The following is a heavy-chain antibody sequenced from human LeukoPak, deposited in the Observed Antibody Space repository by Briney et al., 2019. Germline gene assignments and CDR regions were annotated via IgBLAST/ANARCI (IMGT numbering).Heavy chain of an antibody. V-gene: IGHV4-39*07. CDR3: ARVEKGYPGIAAAGTRGKPIGYYFDY. Sequence: SETLSLTCTVSGGSITSSSYYWGWIRQPPGKGLEWIGSIYYSGSTYYNPSLKSRVTISVDTSKNQFSLKLSSVTAADTAVYYCARVEKGYPGIAAAGTRGKPIGYYFDYWGQGTLVTVSS. D-gene: IGHD6-13*01. CDR2: IYYSGST. CDR1: GGSITSSSYY. J-gene: IGHJ4*02.